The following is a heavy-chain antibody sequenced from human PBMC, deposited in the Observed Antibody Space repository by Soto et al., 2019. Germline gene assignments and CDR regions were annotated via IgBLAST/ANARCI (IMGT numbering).Heavy chain of an antibody. Sequence: LRLSCTASGFTFDDFAMSWVRQAPGVGLEWVGFIRGREYGGTAEYAASVKGRFTISRDDSKSIAYLQINSLKTEDTAVYYCSRNSNSGTYSDMDVWGQGTTVTVSS. CDR3: SRNSNSGTYSDMDV. J-gene: IGHJ6*02. CDR1: GFTFDDFA. D-gene: IGHD1-26*01. CDR2: IRGREYGGTA. V-gene: IGHV3-49*04.